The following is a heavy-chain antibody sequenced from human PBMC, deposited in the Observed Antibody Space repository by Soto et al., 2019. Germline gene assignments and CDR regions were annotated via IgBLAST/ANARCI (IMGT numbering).Heavy chain of an antibody. CDR2: IIPIFGTA. CDR1: GGTFSSYA. Sequence: QVQLVQSGAEVKKPGSSVKVSCKASGGTFSSYAISWVRQAPGQWLEWMGGIIPIFGTANYAQKCQGRVTITADKSTRTAYMELSSLRSEDTAVDYCAREVGWVLWFRDYWGQGTLVTVSS. D-gene: IGHD3-10*01. V-gene: IGHV1-69*06. CDR3: AREVGWVLWFRDY. J-gene: IGHJ4*02.